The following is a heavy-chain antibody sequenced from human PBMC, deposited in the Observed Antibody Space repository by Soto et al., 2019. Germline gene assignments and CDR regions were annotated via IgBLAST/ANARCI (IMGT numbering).Heavy chain of an antibody. J-gene: IGHJ5*02. CDR2: INSDGSST. D-gene: IGHD3-3*01. V-gene: IGHV3-74*01. Sequence: GGSLGLSCAASGFTFNSYWMHWVRQAPGKGLVWVSRINSDGSSTSYADSVKGRFTISRDNAKNTLYLQMNSLRAEDTAVYYCAGFWSGYYNWFDPWGQGTLVTVSS. CDR3: AGFWSGYYNWFDP. CDR1: GFTFNSYW.